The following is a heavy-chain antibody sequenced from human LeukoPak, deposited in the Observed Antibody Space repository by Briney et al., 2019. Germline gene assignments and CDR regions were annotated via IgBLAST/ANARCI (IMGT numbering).Heavy chain of an antibody. CDR2: INPSGGTT. CDR3: ARGLVVVRAPSDY. Sequence: ASVKVSCKASGHTFTNFYMHWVRQAPGQGPEWMGLINPSGGTTTYAQKFQGRVTMTRDTSTSTVYMELSSLRSEDTAVYYCARGLVVVRAPSDYWGQGTLVTVSS. V-gene: IGHV1-46*01. J-gene: IGHJ4*02. CDR1: GHTFTNFY. D-gene: IGHD2-15*01.